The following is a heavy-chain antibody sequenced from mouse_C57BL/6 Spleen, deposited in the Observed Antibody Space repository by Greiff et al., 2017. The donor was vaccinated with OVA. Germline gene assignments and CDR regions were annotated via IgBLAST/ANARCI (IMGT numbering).Heavy chain of an antibody. V-gene: IGHV1-20*01. J-gene: IGHJ4*01. D-gene: IGHD1-1*01. CDR3: ARSSLIFPYAMDY. CDR1: GYSFTGYF. CDR2: INPYNGDT. Sequence: VQLQQSGPELVKPGDSVKISCKASGYSFTGYFMNWVMQSHGKSLEWIGRINPYNGDTFYNQKFKGKATLTVDKTSSTAHMELRSLTSEDSAVYYCARSSLIFPYAMDYWGQGTSVTVSS.